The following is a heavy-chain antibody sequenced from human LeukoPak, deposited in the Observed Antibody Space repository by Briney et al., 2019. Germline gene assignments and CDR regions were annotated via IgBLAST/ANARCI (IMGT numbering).Heavy chain of an antibody. J-gene: IGHJ5*01. CDR2: ITTSGTST. CDR3: AKDSSSNWYDY. D-gene: IGHD6-13*01. V-gene: IGHV3-23*01. Sequence: QTGGSLRLSCAASGFIFNNYAMSWVRQAPGKGLEWVSDITTSGTSTYYAVSVKGRFTISRDNSKNTLYLQLNSLRAEDTAVYYCAKDSSSNWYDYWGQGTLVTVSS. CDR1: GFIFNNYA.